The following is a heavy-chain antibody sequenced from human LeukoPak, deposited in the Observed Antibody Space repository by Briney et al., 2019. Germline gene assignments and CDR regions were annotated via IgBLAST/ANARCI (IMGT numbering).Heavy chain of an antibody. D-gene: IGHD3-10*01. CDR2: IRYNGSNK. CDR1: GFTFSSYG. Sequence: PGGSLRLSCAASGFTFSSYGMHWVRQAPGKGLEWVAFIRYNGSNKYYADSVKGRFTISRDNSKNTLYLQMNGLRAEDTAVYYCARDLYYYGSGSYYPQDYWGQGTLVTVSS. CDR3: ARDLYYYGSGSYYPQDY. J-gene: IGHJ4*02. V-gene: IGHV3-30*02.